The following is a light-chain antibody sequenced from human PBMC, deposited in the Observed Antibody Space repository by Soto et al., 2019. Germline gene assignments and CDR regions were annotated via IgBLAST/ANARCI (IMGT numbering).Light chain of an antibody. CDR2: DVT. J-gene: IGLJ1*01. V-gene: IGLV2-11*01. Sequence: QSVLTQPRSVSGSPVQSVTISCTGTSSDVGGYDYVSWYQQHPGKAPKLMIYDVTKRPSGVPDRFSGSRSGNTASPTISGLRAEDEADYYCCSFSGSNTLYVFGTGTKVTVL. CDR3: CSFSGSNTLYV. CDR1: SSDVGGYDY.